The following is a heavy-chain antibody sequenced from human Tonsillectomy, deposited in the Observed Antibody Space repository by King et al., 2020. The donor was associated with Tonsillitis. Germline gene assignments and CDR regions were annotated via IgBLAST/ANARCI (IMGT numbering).Heavy chain of an antibody. D-gene: IGHD3-3*01. V-gene: IGHV3-64*01. J-gene: IGHJ6*03. CDR2: ISSNGGST. CDR3: ARDGPLWSTYYDFWSGYRPLDYYYMDV. Sequence: VQLVESGGGLVQPGGSLRLSCAASGFTFSSYAMHWVRQAPGKGLEYVSAISSNGGSTYYANSVKGRFTISRDNSKNTLYLQMGSLRAEDIAVYYCARDGPLWSTYYDFWSGYRPLDYYYMDVWGKGTTVTVSS. CDR1: GFTFSSYA.